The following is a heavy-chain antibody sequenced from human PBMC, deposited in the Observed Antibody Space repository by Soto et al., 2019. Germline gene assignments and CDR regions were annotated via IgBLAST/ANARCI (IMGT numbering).Heavy chain of an antibody. J-gene: IGHJ4*02. CDR2: MSWDVSKT. CDR1: GFTFSGNW. D-gene: IGHD2-21*01. V-gene: IGHV3-74*01. Sequence: EVQLAESGGGLVQPGGSLRLSCEATGFTFSGNWMHWVRQASGQGPVWVAGMSWDVSKTFYADSVRGRFTISRDNAKNTLYLQMNSLRAEDTAVYYCVRDYPRVWFDDWGQGTPITVSS. CDR3: VRDYPRVWFDD.